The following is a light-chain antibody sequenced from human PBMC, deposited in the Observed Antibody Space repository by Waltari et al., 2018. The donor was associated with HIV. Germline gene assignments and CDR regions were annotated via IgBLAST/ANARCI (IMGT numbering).Light chain of an antibody. V-gene: IGLV2-14*03. J-gene: IGLJ3*02. CDR2: DVT. CDR3: TSFTSSSAWV. CDR1: NSNIGSYNY. Sequence: QSALTQPASVSGSLGQSITFSCTGTNSNIGSYNYVSGYQQHPGKAPKIIIYDVTNRPSGVSNRVSGSKSGNTASLTISGLQAEDEADYYCTSFTSSSAWVFGGGTMLTVL.